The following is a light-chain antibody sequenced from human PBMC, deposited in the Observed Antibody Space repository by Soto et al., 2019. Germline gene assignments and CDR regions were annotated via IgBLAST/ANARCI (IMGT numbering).Light chain of an antibody. Sequence: QSVLAQPASVSGSPGQSITISCTGTSSDVGGYNYVSWYQQHPGKAPKVMIYEVSNRPSGVSNRFSGSKSGNTASLTISGLQADDEGDYYCSSYTSSSSYVFGSGTKVTVL. CDR2: EVS. J-gene: IGLJ1*01. V-gene: IGLV2-14*01. CDR3: SSYTSSSSYV. CDR1: SSDVGGYNY.